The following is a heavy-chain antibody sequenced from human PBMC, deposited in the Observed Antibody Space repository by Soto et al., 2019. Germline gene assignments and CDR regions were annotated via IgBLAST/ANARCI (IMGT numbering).Heavy chain of an antibody. D-gene: IGHD5-18*01. V-gene: IGHV4-39*01. J-gene: IGHJ6*02. CDR3: ACIFSGGYSSGFYYYGMDV. CDR2: IFYSGST. Sequence: QLQLQESGPGLVKPSETLSLTCTVSGGSISSSSYYWGWIRQPPGKGLEWIGSIFYSGSTYYNPPLKSRVTISVDTSKNQFTLKLRPVTAADTAVYYCACIFSGGYSSGFYYYGMDVWGQGTTVTVSS. CDR1: GGSISSSSYY.